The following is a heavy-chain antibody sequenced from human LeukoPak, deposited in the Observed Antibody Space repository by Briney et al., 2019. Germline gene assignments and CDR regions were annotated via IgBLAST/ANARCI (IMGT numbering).Heavy chain of an antibody. CDR1: GFTFSSYA. CDR2: ISGSGGST. J-gene: IGHJ4*02. V-gene: IGHV3-23*01. Sequence: SGGSLRLSCAASGFTFSSYAMSWVRQAPGKGLEWVSAISGSGGSTYYADSVKGRFTISRDNSKNTLYLQMNSPRAEDTAVYYCAKGGDYYGSGSYQDYWGQGTLVTVSS. CDR3: AKGGDYYGSGSYQDY. D-gene: IGHD3-10*01.